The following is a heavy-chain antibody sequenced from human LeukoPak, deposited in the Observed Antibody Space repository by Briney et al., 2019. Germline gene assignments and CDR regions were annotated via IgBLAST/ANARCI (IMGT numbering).Heavy chain of an antibody. V-gene: IGHV3-15*01. Sequence: PGGSLRLSCAASGFIFNKAWMNWVRQPPGKGPEWVGRIKSNNDGGTTDYASPVEGRFIISRDDSKNTIYLQMNRLIIDDTAIYYCTPVMVEDRGFWGQGTLVTVSS. D-gene: IGHD2-21*01. CDR1: GFIFNKAW. CDR3: TPVMVEDRGF. J-gene: IGHJ4*02. CDR2: IKSNNDGGTT.